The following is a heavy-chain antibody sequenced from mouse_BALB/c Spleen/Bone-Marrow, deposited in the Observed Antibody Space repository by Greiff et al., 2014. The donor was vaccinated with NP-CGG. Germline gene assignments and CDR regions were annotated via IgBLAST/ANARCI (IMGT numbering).Heavy chain of an antibody. J-gene: IGHJ3*01. V-gene: IGHV1-9*01. CDR1: GYTFSSYW. CDR2: ILPGSGST. CDR3: ARERGY. Sequence: VQRVESGAELMKTGASVKISCKATGYTFSSYWIEWVKQRPGHGIEWIGEILPGSGSTNYDEKFKGKATFTADTSSNTAYMQLSSLTSEDSAVYYCARERGYWGQGTLVTVSA.